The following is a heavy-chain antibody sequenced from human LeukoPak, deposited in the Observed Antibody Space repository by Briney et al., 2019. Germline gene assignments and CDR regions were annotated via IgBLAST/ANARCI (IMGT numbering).Heavy chain of an antibody. V-gene: IGHV4-59*01. CDR3: ASVDTANRSFDY. CDR2: IYYSGST. J-gene: IGHJ4*02. Sequence: SETLSLTCTVSGGSISSYYWSWIRQPPGKGLEWIGYIYYSGSTNYNPSLKSRVTISVDTSKNQFSLKLSSVTAADTAVYYCASVDTANRSFDYWGQGTLVTVSS. D-gene: IGHD5-18*01. CDR1: GGSISSYY.